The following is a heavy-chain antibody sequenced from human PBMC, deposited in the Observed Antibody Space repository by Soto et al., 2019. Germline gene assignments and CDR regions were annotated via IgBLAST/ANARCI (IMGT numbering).Heavy chain of an antibody. CDR2: ISYDGSNK. V-gene: IGHV3-30-3*01. CDR3: ARDRASSGWLTYSYYYGMDV. Sequence: QVQLVESGGGVVQPGRSLRLSCAASGFTFSSYAMHWVRQAPGKGLEWVAVISYDGSNKYYADSVKGRFTISRDNSKNTLYLQMTSLRAEDTAVYYCARDRASSGWLTYSYYYGMDVWGQGTTVTVSS. CDR1: GFTFSSYA. D-gene: IGHD6-19*01. J-gene: IGHJ6*02.